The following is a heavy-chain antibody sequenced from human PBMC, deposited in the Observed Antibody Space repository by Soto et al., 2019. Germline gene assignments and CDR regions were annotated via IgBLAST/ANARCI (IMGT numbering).Heavy chain of an antibody. Sequence: QVQLQESGPGLVKPSETLSLTCTVSGGSVSSGSYYWSWIRQPPGKGLEWIGYIYYSGSTNYNPSLKSRVTISVDTSKNPFSLKLSSVTAADTAVYYCARVWGYCSGGSCYGYGMDVWGQGTTVTVSS. D-gene: IGHD2-15*01. V-gene: IGHV4-61*01. J-gene: IGHJ6*02. CDR2: IYYSGST. CDR3: ARVWGYCSGGSCYGYGMDV. CDR1: GGSVSSGSYY.